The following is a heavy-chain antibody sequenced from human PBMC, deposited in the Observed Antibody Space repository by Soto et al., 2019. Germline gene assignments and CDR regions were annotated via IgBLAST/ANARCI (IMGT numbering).Heavy chain of an antibody. J-gene: IGHJ5*02. V-gene: IGHV1-18*04. Sequence: ASVKVSCKASGYTFTSYGISWVRQAPGQGLEWMGWISAYNGNTNYAQKLQGRVTMTTDTSTSTAYMELRSLRSDDTAVYYCARDPEQTRVSGWFDTWGQGTLVPVSS. CDR1: GYTFTSYG. CDR2: ISAYNGNT. CDR3: ARDPEQTRVSGWFDT. D-gene: IGHD6-13*01.